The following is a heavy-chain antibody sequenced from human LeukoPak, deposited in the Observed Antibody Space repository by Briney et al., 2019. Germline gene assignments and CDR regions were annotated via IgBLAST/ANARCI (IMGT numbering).Heavy chain of an antibody. CDR1: GFTFSSYA. J-gene: IGHJ4*02. Sequence: PGGSLRLSCAASGFTFSSYAMSWVRQAPGKGLEWVSAISGSGGSIYYADSVKGRFTISRDNSKNTLYLQMNSLRAEDTAVYYCAKAGVGWFYFDYWGQGTLVTVSS. CDR2: ISGSGGSI. V-gene: IGHV3-23*01. D-gene: IGHD2-15*01. CDR3: AKAGVGWFYFDY.